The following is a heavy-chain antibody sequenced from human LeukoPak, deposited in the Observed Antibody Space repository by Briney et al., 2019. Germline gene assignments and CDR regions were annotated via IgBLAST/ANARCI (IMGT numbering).Heavy chain of an antibody. CDR2: IRYDGSNK. V-gene: IGHV3-30*02. J-gene: IGHJ4*02. Sequence: GGSLRLSCAASGLTFSSYGMHWVRQAPGKGLEWVAFIRYDGSNKYYADSVKGRFTISRDNSKNTLYLQMNSLRAEDTAVYYCAKEGSIFGVVRGYYFDYWGQGTLVTVSS. CDR3: AKEGSIFGVVRGYYFDY. D-gene: IGHD3-3*01. CDR1: GLTFSSYG.